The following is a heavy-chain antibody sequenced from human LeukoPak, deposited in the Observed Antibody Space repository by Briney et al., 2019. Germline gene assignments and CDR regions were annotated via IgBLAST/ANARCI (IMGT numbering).Heavy chain of an antibody. Sequence: PSETLSLTCTVSGGSVSSGSYYWSWIRQPPGKGLEWIGYIYYSGSTNYNPSLKSRVTISVDTSKNQFSLKLSSVTAADTAVYYCARDVLTPRDGVDYWGQGTLVTVSS. CDR3: ARDVLTPRDGVDY. CDR1: GGSVSSGSYY. D-gene: IGHD3-16*01. CDR2: IYYSGST. J-gene: IGHJ4*02. V-gene: IGHV4-61*01.